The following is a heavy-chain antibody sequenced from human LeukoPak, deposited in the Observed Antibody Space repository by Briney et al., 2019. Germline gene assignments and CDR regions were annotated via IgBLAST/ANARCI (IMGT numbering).Heavy chain of an antibody. D-gene: IGHD3-10*01. J-gene: IGHJ5*02. V-gene: IGHV3-23*01. CDR1: GFTFSGYA. Sequence: PGGSLRLSCAASGFTFSGYAMSWVRQAPGTGLEWVSTISSSGGITYYADSVKGRFTISRDNSKNTLYLQMYSLRAEDTAVYYCAKDRRSGSGSPGWFDPWGQGTLVTVSS. CDR2: ISSSGGIT. CDR3: AKDRRSGSGSPGWFDP.